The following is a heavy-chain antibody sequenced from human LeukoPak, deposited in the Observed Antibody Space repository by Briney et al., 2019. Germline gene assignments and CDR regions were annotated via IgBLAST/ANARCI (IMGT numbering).Heavy chain of an antibody. V-gene: IGHV1-18*01. Sequence: ASVKVSCKASGYTFTSYVISWVRQAPGQGLEWMGWISCYNGDTKYTQKLQGRVTMTTDTSTSTAYMELRSLRSDDTAVYYCARDNPYYYLYWGQGTLVTVSS. CDR3: ARDNPYYYLY. CDR2: ISCYNGDT. CDR1: GYTFTSYV. J-gene: IGHJ4*02. D-gene: IGHD3-22*01.